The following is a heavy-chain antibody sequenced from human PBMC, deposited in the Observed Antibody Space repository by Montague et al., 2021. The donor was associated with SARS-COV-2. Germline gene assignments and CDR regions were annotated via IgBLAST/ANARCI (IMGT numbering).Heavy chain of an antibody. J-gene: IGHJ3*02. CDR2: TYYSGST. V-gene: IGHV4-59*08. CDR3: ARTYYDILTGYYNRGAFDI. CDR1: GGSISSYY. Sequence: SETLSLTCTVSGGSISSYYWSWIRQPPGKGLEWIGYTYYSGSTNYNPSLKSRVTISVDTSKNQFSLKLSSVTAADTAVYYCARTYYDILTGYYNRGAFDIWGQGTMVTVSS. D-gene: IGHD3-9*01.